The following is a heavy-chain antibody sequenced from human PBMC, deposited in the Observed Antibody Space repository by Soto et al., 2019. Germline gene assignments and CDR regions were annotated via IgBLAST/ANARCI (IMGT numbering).Heavy chain of an antibody. V-gene: IGHV3-23*01. Sequence: GGSLRLSCAASGFTFSSYAMSWVRQAPGKGLEWVSAISGSGGSTYYADSVKGRFTISRDNSKNTLNLQMSSLRAEDTAVYSCAKEHCTLTEPLDASDIWGQGTMVTVTS. D-gene: IGHD7-27*01. CDR2: ISGSGGST. J-gene: IGHJ3*02. CDR1: GFTFSSYA. CDR3: AKEHCTLTEPLDASDI.